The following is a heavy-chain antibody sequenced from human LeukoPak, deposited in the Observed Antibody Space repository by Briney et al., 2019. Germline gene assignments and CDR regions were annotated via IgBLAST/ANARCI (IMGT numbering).Heavy chain of an antibody. CDR1: GGSISSGGYY. V-gene: IGHV4-31*03. CDR2: IYYSGST. CDR3: ARYCSSTNCYKGGFDP. Sequence: SETLSLTCTVSGGSISSGGYYWSWIRQHPGKGLEWIGYIYYSGSTYSNPSPKSRVTISVDTSKNQFSLNLSPVTAADTAVYYCARYCSSTNCYKGGFDPWGQGTLVTVSS. J-gene: IGHJ5*02. D-gene: IGHD2-2*02.